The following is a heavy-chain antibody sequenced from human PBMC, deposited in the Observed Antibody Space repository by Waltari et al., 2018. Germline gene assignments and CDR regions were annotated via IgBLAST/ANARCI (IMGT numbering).Heavy chain of an antibody. Sequence: QVQLVQSGAEVKKPGASVKVSCKASGYTFTSYGISWVRQAPGQGLEWMGWISAYNGNTNYAQKLQGRVTMTTDTATSTAYMELRSLRSDDTAVYYCARDATYHYDSSGYYNANDYWGQGTLVTVSS. D-gene: IGHD3-22*01. CDR3: ARDATYHYDSSGYYNANDY. V-gene: IGHV1-18*01. J-gene: IGHJ4*02. CDR2: ISAYNGNT. CDR1: GYTFTSYG.